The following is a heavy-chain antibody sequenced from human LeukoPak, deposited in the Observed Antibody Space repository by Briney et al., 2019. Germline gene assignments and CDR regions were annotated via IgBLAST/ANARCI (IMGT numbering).Heavy chain of an antibody. Sequence: SGTLSLTCAVSGGSISSSNWWSWVRQPPGKGLEWIGEIYHSGSTNYNPSLKSRVTISVDKSKNQFSLKLSSVTAADTAVYYCARLAMSAAGPLYYYYGMDVWGQGTTVTVSS. V-gene: IGHV4-4*02. CDR1: GGSISSSNW. D-gene: IGHD6-13*01. CDR2: IYHSGST. J-gene: IGHJ6*02. CDR3: ARLAMSAAGPLYYYYGMDV.